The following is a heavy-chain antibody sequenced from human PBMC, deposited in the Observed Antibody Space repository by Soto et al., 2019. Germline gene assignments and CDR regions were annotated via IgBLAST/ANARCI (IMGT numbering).Heavy chain of an antibody. CDR2: INRCTGHT. V-gene: IGHV1-3*01. Sequence: DSVRGSFRASGYTFTTHAMNWVRQAPGQRLGWMGWINRCTGHTKYSQRFQGRVTITRDTSASTAYRELSSMTSEDTGVYYCARGKGREENYYYYRLDIWGQGRTVTVSS. CDR3: ARGKGREENYYYYRLDI. J-gene: IGHJ6*02. CDR1: GYTFTTHA.